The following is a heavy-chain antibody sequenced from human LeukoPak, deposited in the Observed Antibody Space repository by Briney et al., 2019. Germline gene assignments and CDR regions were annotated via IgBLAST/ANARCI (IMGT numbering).Heavy chain of an antibody. CDR3: AHSPCSGWSFDY. CDR2: IYCDDDE. J-gene: IGHJ4*02. V-gene: IGHV2-5*02. Sequence: SGPTLVKPTQTPTLTCTFSGFSLSTSGVGVGWIRQPPGKALEWLALIYCDDDERYSPSLKSMLTITKDTSKNQVVLTMTHKDPVDTASYYCAHSPCSGWSFDYWGQGTLVTVSS. CDR1: GFSLSTSGVG. D-gene: IGHD6-19*01.